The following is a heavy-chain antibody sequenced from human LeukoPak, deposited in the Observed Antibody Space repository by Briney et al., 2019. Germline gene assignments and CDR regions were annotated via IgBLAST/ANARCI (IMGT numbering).Heavy chain of an antibody. V-gene: IGHV3-74*01. Sequence: GGSLRLSCEASGLTFSRYWMHWVRQPPGGGLVWVSRINPDGSTTKYADSVKGRFTISRDNAKNTLYLQMNSLGVEDTATYHCATGAGSDNNRPPDVFDIWGQGALVTVSS. CDR3: ATGAGSDNNRPPDVFDI. CDR2: INPDGSTT. D-gene: IGHD1/OR15-1a*01. J-gene: IGHJ3*02. CDR1: GLTFSRYW.